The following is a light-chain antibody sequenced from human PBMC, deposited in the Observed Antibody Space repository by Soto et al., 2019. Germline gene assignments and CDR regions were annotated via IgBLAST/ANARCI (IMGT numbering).Light chain of an antibody. Sequence: DIQMTQSPYTLSASVGDRVTITCRASQSISTYLNWYQQKLGKAPTLLIYAASSLQSGVPSRFRGGGSGTDFTLTISSLQPEDFATYFCQQCYGSPRTFGQGTKVEI. J-gene: IGKJ1*01. CDR1: QSISTY. CDR3: QQCYGSPRT. V-gene: IGKV1-39*01. CDR2: AAS.